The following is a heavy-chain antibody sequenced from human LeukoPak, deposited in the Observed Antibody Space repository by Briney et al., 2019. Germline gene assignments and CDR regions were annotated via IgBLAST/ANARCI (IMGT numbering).Heavy chain of an antibody. J-gene: IGHJ4*02. CDR2: INPNSGGT. Sequence: GASVEVSCKASGYTFTGYYMHWVRQAPGQGLEWMGWINPNSGGTNYAQKFQGRVTMTRDTSISTAYMELSRLTSDDTAVYYCARSLEWLLYVDYFDYWGQGTLVTVSS. V-gene: IGHV1-2*02. CDR3: ARSLEWLLYVDYFDY. CDR1: GYTFTGYY. D-gene: IGHD3-3*01.